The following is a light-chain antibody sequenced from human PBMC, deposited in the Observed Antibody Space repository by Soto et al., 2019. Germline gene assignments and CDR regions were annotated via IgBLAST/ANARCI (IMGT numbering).Light chain of an antibody. V-gene: IGKV1-5*01. J-gene: IGKJ4*01. CDR3: QHYNTQSIT. CDR1: ENIFKF. Sequence: DIQLIQSPATLSASVGDRITITCRASENIFKFLAWYQQRSGRAPNLLIYAASDLETGVPSRFSGRGSGTEFPLNIDSLQPDDSATYYCQHYNTQSITFGGGTKVDVK. CDR2: AAS.